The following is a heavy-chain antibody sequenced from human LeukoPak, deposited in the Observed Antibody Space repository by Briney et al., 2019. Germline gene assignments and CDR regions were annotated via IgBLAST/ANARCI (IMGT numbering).Heavy chain of an antibody. V-gene: IGHV1-2*02. D-gene: IGHD2-2*01. CDR1: GDCFSGYY. CDR3: AARPTRDCSSRRCHRHYGLDV. Sequence: GASVKVSCKASGDCFSGYYMHWVRQAPGQGLEWMGWINANSGGTNYAQKFQGRVTMTTDTSISTAYMELSSLRSDDTAVYCCAARPTRDCSSRRCHRHYGLDVWGQGTTVTVSS. CDR2: INANSGGT. J-gene: IGHJ6*02.